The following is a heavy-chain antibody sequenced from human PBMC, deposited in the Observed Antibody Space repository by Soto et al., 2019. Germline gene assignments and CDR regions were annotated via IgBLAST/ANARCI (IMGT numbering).Heavy chain of an antibody. Sequence: SVKVSCKASGGTFSSYAISWVRQAPGQGLEWMGGIIPIFGTANYAQKFQGRVTITADESTSTAYMELSSLRSEDAAVYYCARPITIWDYYGMDVWGQGTTVTVSS. CDR3: ARPITIWDYYGMDV. V-gene: IGHV1-69*13. J-gene: IGHJ6*02. CDR2: IIPIFGTA. CDR1: GGTFSSYA. D-gene: IGHD3-3*01.